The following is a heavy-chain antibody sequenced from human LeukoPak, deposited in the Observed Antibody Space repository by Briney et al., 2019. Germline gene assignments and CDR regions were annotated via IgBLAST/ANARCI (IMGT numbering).Heavy chain of an antibody. J-gene: IGHJ3*02. CDR2: IYHSGST. CDR3: ARKYDFWSGYYAFDI. CDR1: GYSFSSGYY. Sequence: PSETLSLTCTVSGYSFSSGYYWGWIRQPPGKGLEWIGSIYHSGSTHYTPSLKSRVTISVDTSKNQFSPKLSSVTAADTAVYYCARKYDFWSGYYAFDIWGQGTMVTVSA. V-gene: IGHV4-38-2*02. D-gene: IGHD3-3*01.